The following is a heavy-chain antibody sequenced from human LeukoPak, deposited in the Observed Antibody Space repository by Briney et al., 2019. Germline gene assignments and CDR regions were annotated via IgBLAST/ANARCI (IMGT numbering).Heavy chain of an antibody. V-gene: IGHV3-13*01. CDR1: GFTFSSHD. D-gene: IGHD3-10*01. J-gene: IGHJ4*02. CDR2: IGTAGDT. CDR3: AKDRGSAADY. Sequence: GGSLRLSCAASGFTFSSHDMHWVRQATGKGLEWVSTIGTAGDTYYPGSVKGRFTISRENAKNSLYLQMNILKAGDTAVYYCAKDRGSAADYWGQGTLVTVSS.